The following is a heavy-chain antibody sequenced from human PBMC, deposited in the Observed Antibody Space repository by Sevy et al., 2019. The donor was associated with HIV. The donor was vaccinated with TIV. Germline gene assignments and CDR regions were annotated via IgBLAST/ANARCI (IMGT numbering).Heavy chain of an antibody. Sequence: GGSLRLSCAASGFTFSSYAMSWVRQAPGKGLEWVSAISGSGGSTYYADSVKGRFTISRDNSKNTLYLQMNSLRAEDTAVYYCAKGWGYDFLSGLLGFAFDIWGQVTMVTVSS. J-gene: IGHJ3*02. D-gene: IGHD3-3*01. CDR3: AKGWGYDFLSGLLGFAFDI. CDR1: GFTFSSYA. V-gene: IGHV3-23*01. CDR2: ISGSGGST.